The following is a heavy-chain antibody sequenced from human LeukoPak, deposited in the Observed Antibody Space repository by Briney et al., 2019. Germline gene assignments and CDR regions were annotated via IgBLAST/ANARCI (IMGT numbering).Heavy chain of an antibody. CDR3: ARGPRITIFGVWFDY. V-gene: IGHV3-23*01. Sequence: GGSLRLSCAASGFTFSSCGMSCVRQAPGMRLEWVSAITDTGSGTYYADSVKGRFTISRDNSKNTLYLQMNSLRAEDTAVYYCARGPRITIFGVWFDYGGQGTLVTVSS. J-gene: IGHJ4*02. D-gene: IGHD3-3*01. CDR2: ITDTGSGT. CDR1: GFTFSSCG.